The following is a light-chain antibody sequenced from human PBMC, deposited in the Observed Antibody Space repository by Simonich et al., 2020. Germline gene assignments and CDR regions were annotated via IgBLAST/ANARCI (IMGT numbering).Light chain of an antibody. J-gene: IGKJ1*01. V-gene: IGKV1-NL1*01. CDR1: QGRSNT. CDR3: QQYYSTPWT. Sequence: DIQMTQSPSSLSASVGDRVTITCRASQGRSNTFAWYQQKPGKAPKLLLYAASRLESGVPSRFSGSGSVTDYTRTISSLQPEDFATYYCQQYYSTPWTFGQGTKVEIK. CDR2: AAS.